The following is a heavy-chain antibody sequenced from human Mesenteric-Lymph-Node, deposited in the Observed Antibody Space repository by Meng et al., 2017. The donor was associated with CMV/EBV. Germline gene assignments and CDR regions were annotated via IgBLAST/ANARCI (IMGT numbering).Heavy chain of an antibody. CDR3: ARDLGFFDSSGF. Sequence: CKASGNTYTNHGLSWVRQAPGQGLEWMGSTPTYDGGTKYSAQRFQGRVTMTTDTSTSTAYMELRSLRSDDTAVYYCARDLGFFDSSGFWGQGTLVTVSS. J-gene: IGHJ4*02. V-gene: IGHV1-18*04. CDR1: GNTYTNHG. CDR2: TPTYDGGT. D-gene: IGHD3-22*01.